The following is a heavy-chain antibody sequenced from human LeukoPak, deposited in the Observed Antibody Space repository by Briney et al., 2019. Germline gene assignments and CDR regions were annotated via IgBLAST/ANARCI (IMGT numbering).Heavy chain of an antibody. CDR2: IYGGGDT. J-gene: IGHJ4*02. Sequence: PGGSLRLSCAASGFTVTDNYMNWVRQSSGKGLEWVSVIYGGGDTNYADSVKGRFIISRDTSKNTVYLQMNSLGAEDTAVYYCAKDPPRAAWFSADYTNYGDWGQGTLVTVSS. V-gene: IGHV3-53*01. CDR3: AKDPPRAAWFSADYTNYGD. CDR1: GFTVTDNY. D-gene: IGHD4-11*01.